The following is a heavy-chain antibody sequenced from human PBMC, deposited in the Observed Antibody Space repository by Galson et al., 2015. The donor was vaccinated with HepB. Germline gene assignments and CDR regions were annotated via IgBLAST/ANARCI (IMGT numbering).Heavy chain of an antibody. CDR1: GYSFTRYG. D-gene: IGHD5-24*01. J-gene: IGHJ4*02. CDR2: ITAYKGNT. Sequence: SVKVSCKASGYSFTRYGISWVRQVPGQGLEWMGWITAYKGNTNYAQNVQGRVTMTADTSTGTVYMELRSLRSDDTAVYYCARGGMATIGGPTFDYWGQGTLVTVSS. CDR3: ARGGMATIGGPTFDY. V-gene: IGHV1-18*01.